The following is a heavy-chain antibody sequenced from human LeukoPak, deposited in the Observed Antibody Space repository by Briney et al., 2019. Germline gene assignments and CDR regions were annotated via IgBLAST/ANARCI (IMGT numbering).Heavy chain of an antibody. Sequence: RGASVKVSCKASGGTFSSYTISWVRQAPGQGLEWMGRIIPILGIANYAQKFQGRVTITADKSTSTAYMELSSLRSEDTAVYYCARAPRPNYYYDSSGYYRGWGQGTLVTVSS. J-gene: IGHJ4*02. CDR3: ARAPRPNYYYDSSGYYRG. D-gene: IGHD3-22*01. CDR2: IIPILGIA. CDR1: GGTFSSYT. V-gene: IGHV1-69*02.